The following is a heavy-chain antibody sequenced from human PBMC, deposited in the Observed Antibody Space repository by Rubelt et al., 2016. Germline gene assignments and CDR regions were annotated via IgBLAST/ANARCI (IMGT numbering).Heavy chain of an antibody. CDR3: ARDHSSGWYLEGFFDY. CDR1: GGSFSGYY. J-gene: IGHJ4*02. D-gene: IGHD6-19*01. Sequence: QVQLQQWGAGLLKPSETLSLTCAVYGGSFSGYYWSWIRQPPGKGLEWNGEINHSGSTNYIPSLQKRVTISVDTSKNQFSLKLSSVTAADTAVYYCARDHSSGWYLEGFFDYWGQGTLVTVSS. V-gene: IGHV4-34*01. CDR2: INHSGST.